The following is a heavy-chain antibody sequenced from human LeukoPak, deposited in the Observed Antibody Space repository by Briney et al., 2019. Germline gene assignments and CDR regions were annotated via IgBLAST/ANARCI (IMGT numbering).Heavy chain of an antibody. CDR3: VKGIGSVSEFDY. CDR2: ISWNSGSM. CDR1: GFSFDDYA. J-gene: IGHJ4*02. V-gene: IGHV3-9*01. D-gene: IGHD1-14*01. Sequence: GGSLRLSCAASGFSFDDYAMHWVRQAPGKGLEWVSGISWNSGSMAYADSVKGRFTISRDNAKNSLYLQMNSLRAEDTALYYCVKGIGSVSEFDYWGQGTLVTVSS.